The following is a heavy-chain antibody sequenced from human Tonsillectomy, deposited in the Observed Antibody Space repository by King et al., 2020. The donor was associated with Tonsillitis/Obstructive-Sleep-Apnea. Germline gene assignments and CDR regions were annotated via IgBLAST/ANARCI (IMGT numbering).Heavy chain of an antibody. J-gene: IGHJ5*02. D-gene: IGHD2-15*01. CDR3: ARDRVVAATYWFDP. CDR1: GFTFSSYW. V-gene: IGHV3-74*01. Sequence: DVQLVESGGGLVQPGGSLRISCAASGFTFSSYWMHWVRQAPGKGLVWVSRINSDGSSTSYADSVKGRFTISRDNAKNTLYLQMNSLRAEDTAVYYCARDRVVAATYWFDPWGQGTLVTVSS. CDR2: INSDGSST.